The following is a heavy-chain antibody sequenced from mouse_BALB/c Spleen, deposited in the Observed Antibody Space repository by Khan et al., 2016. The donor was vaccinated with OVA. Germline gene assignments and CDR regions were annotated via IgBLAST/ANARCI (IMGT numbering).Heavy chain of an antibody. CDR1: GYTFTSYT. Sequence: QVQLKESGAELARPGASVKMSCKASGYTFTSYTIHWIKLRPGQGLEWIGYINPSNGYTNYNQKFRDKATLTADKSSTTAYMQLSSLTSDDSAVYNCGRDGAYHRNDGWFAYWGQGTLVTVSA. CDR3: GRDGAYHRNDGWFAY. D-gene: IGHD2-14*01. CDR2: INPSNGYT. V-gene: IGHV1-4*01. J-gene: IGHJ3*01.